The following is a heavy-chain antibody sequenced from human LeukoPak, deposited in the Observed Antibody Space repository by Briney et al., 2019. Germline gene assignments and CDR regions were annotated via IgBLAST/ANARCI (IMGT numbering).Heavy chain of an antibody. CDR3: ARESSSSSNWFDP. V-gene: IGHV4-59*01. Sequence: SESLSLTCTVSGGSISGYYWSWVRQPPGKGLEWIGHIYYSGSTNYNPSPKSRVTISVDTSKNQFSLKLSSVTAADTAVYYCARESSSSSNWFDPWGQGTLVTVSS. D-gene: IGHD6-13*01. CDR2: IYYSGST. J-gene: IGHJ5*02. CDR1: GGSISGYY.